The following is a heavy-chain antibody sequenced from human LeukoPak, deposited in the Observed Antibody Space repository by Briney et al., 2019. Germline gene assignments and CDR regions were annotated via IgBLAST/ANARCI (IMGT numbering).Heavy chain of an antibody. D-gene: IGHD1-26*01. J-gene: IGHJ5*02. CDR1: GYTFTGYY. CDR2: INPNSGGT. V-gene: IGHV1-2*02. Sequence: ASVKVSCKASGYTFTGYYMHWVRQAPGQGLEWMGWINPNSGGTNYAQKFQGRVTMTRDTSISTAYMELSRLRSDDTAVYYCARDRLMGATAWFDPWGQGTLVTVSS. CDR3: ARDRLMGATAWFDP.